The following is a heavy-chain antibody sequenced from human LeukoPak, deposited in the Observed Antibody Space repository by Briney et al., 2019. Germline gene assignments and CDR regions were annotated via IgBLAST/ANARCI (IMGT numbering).Heavy chain of an antibody. CDR2: IYHSGST. Sequence: PSETLSLTCTVSGYSISSGYYWGWIRQPPGKGLEWIGSIYHSGSTYYNPSLKSRVTISVDTSKNQFSLKLSSVTAADTAVYYCARAYSGSYAVDYWGQGTLVTVSS. J-gene: IGHJ4*02. V-gene: IGHV4-38-2*02. CDR3: ARAYSGSYAVDY. CDR1: GYSISSGYY. D-gene: IGHD1-26*01.